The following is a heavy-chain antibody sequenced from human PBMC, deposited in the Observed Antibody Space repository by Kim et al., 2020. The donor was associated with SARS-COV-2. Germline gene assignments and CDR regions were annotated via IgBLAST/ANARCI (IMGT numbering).Heavy chain of an antibody. D-gene: IGHD5-12*01. Sequence: GGSLRLSCAASGFTFSSYSMNWVRQAPGKGLEWVSSISSSSSYIYYADSVKGRFTISRDNAKNSLYLQMNSLRAEDTAVYYCAGVGGYSGYDDYYYYYGMDVWGQGSTVAVFS. CDR2: ISSSSSYI. CDR1: GFTFSSYS. V-gene: IGHV3-21*01. J-gene: IGHJ6*02. CDR3: AGVGGYSGYDDYYYYYGMDV.